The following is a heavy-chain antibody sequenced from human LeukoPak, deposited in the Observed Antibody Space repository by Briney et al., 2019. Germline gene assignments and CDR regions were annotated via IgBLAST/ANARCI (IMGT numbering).Heavy chain of an antibody. J-gene: IGHJ3*02. V-gene: IGHV4-4*02. Sequence: PSETLSLTCAVSGGSISSSNWWSWVRQPPGKGLEWIGEIYHSGSTNYNPSLKSRVTISVDKSKNQFSLKLSSVTAADTAVYYCARDRWSSVTTDAFGIWGQGTMVTVSS. CDR2: IYHSGST. CDR3: ARDRWSSVTTDAFGI. D-gene: IGHD4-17*01. CDR1: GGSISSSNW.